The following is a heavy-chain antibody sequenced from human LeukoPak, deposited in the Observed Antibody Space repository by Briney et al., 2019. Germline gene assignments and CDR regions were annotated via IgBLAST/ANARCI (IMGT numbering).Heavy chain of an antibody. CDR3: ARRYYDTSGYYSLDY. V-gene: IGHV3-23*01. CDR2: ISESGGST. Sequence: GGSLRLSCAASGFTFSNYAMSWVRQAPGKGLEWVSIISESGGSTNYADSVKGRFTISRDNSKNTLFLQMNSLRAEDTAVYYCARRYYDTSGYYSLDYWGQATLVTVSS. J-gene: IGHJ4*02. D-gene: IGHD3-22*01. CDR1: GFTFSNYA.